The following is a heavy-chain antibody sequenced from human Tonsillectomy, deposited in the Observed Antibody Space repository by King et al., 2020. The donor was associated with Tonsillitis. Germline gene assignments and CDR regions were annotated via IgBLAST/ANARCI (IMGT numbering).Heavy chain of an antibody. D-gene: IGHD1-26*01. J-gene: IGHJ4*02. V-gene: IGHV5-51*01. CDR1: GYSFTSYW. CDR2: IYPGDSDT. CDR3: ARLGPYLGATRPFDY. Sequence: QLVQSGAEVKKPGESLKISCKGSGYSFTSYWIGWVRQMPGKGLEWMGIIYPGDSDTRYSPSFQGQVTISADKSISTAYLQWSSLKASETAMYYCARLGPYLGATRPFDYWGQGTLVTVSS.